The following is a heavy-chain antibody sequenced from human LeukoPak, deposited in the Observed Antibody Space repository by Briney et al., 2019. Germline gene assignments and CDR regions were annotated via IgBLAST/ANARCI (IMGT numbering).Heavy chain of an antibody. J-gene: IGHJ6*03. CDR2: ISGSGDST. V-gene: IGHV3-23*01. Sequence: PGGSLRLSCAASGFTFSDYYMSWIRQAPGKGLEWVSSISGSGDSTYYADSVKGRFTISRDNYKQTLYLQLNSLRAEDTAVYYCAKAQRGYYPRRTYYYYMEVWGKGPTVSVSS. D-gene: IGHD1-26*01. CDR1: GFTFSDYY. CDR3: AKAQRGYYPRRTYYYYMEV.